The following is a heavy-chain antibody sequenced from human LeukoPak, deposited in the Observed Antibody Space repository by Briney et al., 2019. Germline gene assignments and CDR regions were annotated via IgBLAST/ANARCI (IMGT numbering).Heavy chain of an antibody. CDR2: IYYSGNT. Sequence: SETLSLTCSVSGGSISSRSYCWGWIRQPTEKGLEWMGSIYYSGNTYHNPSLKSRVTISVDTSKNQFSLKLSSVTAADTAMYYCARSFYFDSSRTYWYFDLWGRGILVTVSS. V-gene: IGHV4-39*01. CDR1: GGSISSRSYC. CDR3: ARSFYFDSSRTYWYFDL. D-gene: IGHD3-22*01. J-gene: IGHJ2*01.